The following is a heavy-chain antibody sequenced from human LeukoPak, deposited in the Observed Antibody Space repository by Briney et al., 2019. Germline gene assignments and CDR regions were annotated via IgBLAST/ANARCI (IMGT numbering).Heavy chain of an antibody. D-gene: IGHD2-2*01. J-gene: IGHJ2*01. Sequence: SETLSLTCTVSGGSISSSSYYWGWIRQPPGKGLEWIGSIYYSGSTYYNPSLKSRVTISVDTSKNQFSLKLSSVTAADTAVYYCALTLYCSSTSCFRGGWYFDLWGRGTLVTVSS. CDR1: GGSISSSSYY. CDR3: ALTLYCSSTSCFRGGWYFDL. V-gene: IGHV4-39*01. CDR2: IYYSGST.